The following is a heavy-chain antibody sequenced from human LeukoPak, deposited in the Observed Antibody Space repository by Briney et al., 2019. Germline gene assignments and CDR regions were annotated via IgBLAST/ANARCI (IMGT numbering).Heavy chain of an antibody. J-gene: IGHJ4*02. CDR1: GYFISSGYY. V-gene: IGHV4-38-2*02. Sequence: SETLSLTCTVSGYFISSGYYWGWIRQSPGKGLEWIGTMFHSGNTYYNPSLNSRVTLSVDTSKNQFSLELNSVTAADTAVYYCAKVGYCDAGPCYFDSWGQGTLVTVS. CDR3: AKVGYCDAGPCYFDS. D-gene: IGHD2-15*01. CDR2: MFHSGNT.